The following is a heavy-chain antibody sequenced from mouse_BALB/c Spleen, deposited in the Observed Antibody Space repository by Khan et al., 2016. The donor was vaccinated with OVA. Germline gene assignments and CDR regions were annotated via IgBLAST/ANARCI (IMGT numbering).Heavy chain of an antibody. V-gene: IGHV3-1*02. J-gene: IGHJ1*01. CDR2: IHYSGST. D-gene: IGHD1-1*01. Sequence: EVMLVESGPDLVKPSQSLSLTCTVTGYSITSGYSWHWIRQFPGNKLEWMGYIHYSGSTNYNPSLKSRIFFTRDTSKNQFFLQLNSVTTEDTATYYCARSGTTVVAYWYVDVWCAGTTVTVSS. CDR3: ARSGTTVVAYWYVDV. CDR1: GYSITSGYS.